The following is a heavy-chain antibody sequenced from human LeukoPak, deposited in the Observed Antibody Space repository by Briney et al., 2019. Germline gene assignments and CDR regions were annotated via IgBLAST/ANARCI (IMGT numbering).Heavy chain of an antibody. CDR3: AKTQGYYDA. D-gene: IGHD2-15*01. J-gene: IGHJ5*02. CDR2: IYGSDDKT. V-gene: IGHV3-23*01. Sequence: PGGSLRLSCTASGFTFGTYAMSWVRQAPGKGLELVSGIYGSDDKTVYGDAVKGRFTISRDSSKNTLYLQMSSLRADDTAVYYCAKTQGYYDAWGQGALVTVSS. CDR1: GFTFGTYA.